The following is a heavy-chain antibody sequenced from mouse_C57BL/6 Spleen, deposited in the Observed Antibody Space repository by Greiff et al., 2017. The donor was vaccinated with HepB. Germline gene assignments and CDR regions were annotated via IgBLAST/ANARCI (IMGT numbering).Heavy chain of an antibody. CDR2: ISDGGSYT. D-gene: IGHD6-1*01. Sequence: EVKLVESGGGLVKPGGSLKLSCAASGFTFSSYAMSWVRQTPEKSLEWVATISDGGSYTYYPDNVKGRFTISRDNAKNNLYLQMSHLKSEDTAMYYCARASYGWYFDVWGTGTTVTVSS. CDR3: ARASYGWYFDV. CDR1: GFTFSSYA. V-gene: IGHV5-4*03. J-gene: IGHJ1*03.